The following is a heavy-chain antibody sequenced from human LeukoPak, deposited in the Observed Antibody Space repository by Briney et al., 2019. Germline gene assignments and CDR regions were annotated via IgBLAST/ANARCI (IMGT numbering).Heavy chain of an antibody. CDR3: AKGGDGYSSIDFDY. Sequence: GGSLRLSCAASGFTSSSYGMHWVRQAPGKGLEWVAFIRYDGSNKYYADSVKGRFTISRDNSKNTLYLQMNSLRAEDTAVYYCAKGGDGYSSIDFDYWGQGTLVTVSS. V-gene: IGHV3-30*02. J-gene: IGHJ4*02. CDR1: GFTSSSYG. D-gene: IGHD5-24*01. CDR2: IRYDGSNK.